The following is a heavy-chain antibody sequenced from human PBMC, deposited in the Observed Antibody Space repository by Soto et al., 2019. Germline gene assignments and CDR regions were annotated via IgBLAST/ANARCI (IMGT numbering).Heavy chain of an antibody. CDR2: IIPIFGTA. V-gene: IGHV1-69*13. J-gene: IGHJ5*02. D-gene: IGHD2-2*01. CDR3: ARDRIDCSSTSCYEPSQDNWFDP. Sequence: SVKVSCKASGGTFSSYAISWVRQAPGQGLEWMGGIIPIFGTANYAQKFQGRVTITADESTSTAYMDLSSLRSEDTAVYYCARDRIDCSSTSCYEPSQDNWFDPWGQGTLVTVSS. CDR1: GGTFSSYA.